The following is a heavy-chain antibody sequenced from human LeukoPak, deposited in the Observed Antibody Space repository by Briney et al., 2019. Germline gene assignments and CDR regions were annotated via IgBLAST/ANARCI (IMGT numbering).Heavy chain of an antibody. CDR2: IYHSGST. J-gene: IGHJ2*01. CDR3: ARRGSYGSGSQPYYFDL. D-gene: IGHD3-10*01. Sequence: PSETLSLTCTVSGGSISSHYWSWIRQPPGKGLEWIGYIYHSGSTNYNPSLKSRVTISVDTSKNQFSLKLSSVTAADTAVYYCARRGSYGSGSQPYYFDLWGRGTLVTVSS. V-gene: IGHV4-59*08. CDR1: GGSISSHY.